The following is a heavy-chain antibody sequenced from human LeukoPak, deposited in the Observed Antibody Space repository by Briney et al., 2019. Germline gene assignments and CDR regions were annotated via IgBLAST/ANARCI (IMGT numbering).Heavy chain of an antibody. CDR3: AKSHRINMGSGHDAFDI. D-gene: IGHD3-10*01. J-gene: IGHJ3*02. V-gene: IGHV3-9*01. CDR1: GFTFDDYA. CDR2: ISRNSGSI. Sequence: GRSLRLSCAASGFTFDDYAMHWVRQAPGKGLEWDSGISRNSGSIGYADSVKGRFTISRDNAKNSLYLQMNSLRAEDTALYYCAKSHRINMGSGHDAFDIWGQGTMVTVSS.